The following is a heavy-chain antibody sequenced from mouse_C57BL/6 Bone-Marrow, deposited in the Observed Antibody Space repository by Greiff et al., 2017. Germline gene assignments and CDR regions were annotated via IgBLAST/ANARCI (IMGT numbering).Heavy chain of an antibody. D-gene: IGHD1-1*01. CDR1: GYAFTNYL. CDR3: AREESTVEGLYYFDY. Sequence: QVQLQQSGAELVRPGTSVKVSCKASGYAFTNYLIEWVKQRPGQGLEWIGVINPGSGGTNYNEKFKGKATLTADKSSSTAYMQLSSLTSEDSAVYFCAREESTVEGLYYFDYWGQGTTLTVSS. J-gene: IGHJ2*01. CDR2: INPGSGGT. V-gene: IGHV1-54*01.